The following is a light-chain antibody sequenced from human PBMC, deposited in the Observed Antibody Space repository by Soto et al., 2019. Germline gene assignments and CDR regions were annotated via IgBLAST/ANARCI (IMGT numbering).Light chain of an antibody. CDR2: DVS. CDR1: SSDFGGYNY. V-gene: IGLV2-14*01. Sequence: QSALTQPASVSGSTGPSITISCTGTSSDFGGYNYVSWYQQHPGKAPKLMIYDVSNRPSGVSNRFSGSKSGNTASLTISGLQAEDEADYDCRSYTSSSTPYVFGTGTKVTVL. J-gene: IGLJ1*01. CDR3: RSYTSSSTPYV.